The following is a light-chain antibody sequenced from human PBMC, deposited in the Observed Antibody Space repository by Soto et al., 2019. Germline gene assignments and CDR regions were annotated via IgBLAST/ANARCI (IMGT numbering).Light chain of an antibody. J-gene: IGLJ2*01. Sequence: QLVLTQSPSASASLGASVKLTCTLSSGHSTYAIAWHQQQPEKGPRYLMKVNSDGSHSKGDGIPDRFSGSSSGAERSLTISSLQSEDEADYYCQTWGTGFHDVFGGGTKLTVL. V-gene: IGLV4-69*01. CDR2: VNSDGSH. CDR1: SGHSTYA. CDR3: QTWGTGFHDV.